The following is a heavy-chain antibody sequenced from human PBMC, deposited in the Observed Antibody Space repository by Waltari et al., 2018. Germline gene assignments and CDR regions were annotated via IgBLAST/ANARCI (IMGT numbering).Heavy chain of an antibody. CDR2: IKPDGSEK. Sequence: EVQLVESGGGLVQPGGSLRLSCAVSGINFSNYWMNWVRQAPGKGLEWVANIKPDGSEKYYVDSVKGRLTISRDNAKNSLFLQMNSLSVDDTGVYYCAINQYWGQGTLVAVSS. CDR3: AINQY. V-gene: IGHV3-7*01. CDR1: GINFSNYW. J-gene: IGHJ4*02.